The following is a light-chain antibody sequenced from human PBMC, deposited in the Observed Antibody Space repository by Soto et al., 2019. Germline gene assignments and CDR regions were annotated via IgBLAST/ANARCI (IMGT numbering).Light chain of an antibody. CDR2: FAS. CDR3: QQYYTWPRGT. Sequence: EIVFTQSPGTLSLSPGERATLSCRANRNIISNLAWYQQKPGQAPRLLIFFASTRATGVPDRFSGSGSGTDFTLTISSLQSADFGVYYCQQYYTWPRGTFGQGTKVDI. V-gene: IGKV3-15*01. J-gene: IGKJ1*01. CDR1: RNIISN.